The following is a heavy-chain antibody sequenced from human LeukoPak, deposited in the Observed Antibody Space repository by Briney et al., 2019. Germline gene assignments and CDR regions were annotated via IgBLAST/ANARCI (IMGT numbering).Heavy chain of an antibody. J-gene: IGHJ4*02. D-gene: IGHD3-22*01. CDR3: ARVFTPRTKTTDYYDSSGYYMGY. CDR1: GYTFTSYY. V-gene: IGHV1-46*01. CDR2: INPSGGST. Sequence: GASVKVSCKASGYTFTSYYMHWVRQAPGQGLEWMGIINPSGGSTSYAQKFQGRVTMTRDTSTSTVYMELSSLRSEDTAVYYCARVFTPRTKTTDYYDSSGYYMGYWGQGTLVTVSS.